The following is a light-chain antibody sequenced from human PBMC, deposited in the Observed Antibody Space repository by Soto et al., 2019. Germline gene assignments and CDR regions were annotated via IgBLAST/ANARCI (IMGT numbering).Light chain of an antibody. J-gene: IGKJ1*01. CDR3: MQATHWPWT. CDR1: QSLVSSNGNTF. V-gene: IGKV2-30*01. CDR2: KVS. Sequence: DVVMTQSPLSLPVTLGQPASISCRSSQSLVSSNGNTFLIWFQQRPGQSPRRLIYKVSNRDSAVPDSFTGSVSGSDFTLEISRVEAEDFGVYYCMQATHWPWTFGQGTKGEIK.